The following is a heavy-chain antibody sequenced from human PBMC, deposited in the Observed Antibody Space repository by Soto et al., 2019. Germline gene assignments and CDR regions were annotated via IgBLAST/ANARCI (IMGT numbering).Heavy chain of an antibody. CDR3: ALQARGAGLSFDY. D-gene: IGHD1-1*01. CDR2: INPSGGST. J-gene: IGHJ4*02. CDR1: GYTFTSYY. V-gene: IGHV1-46*01. Sequence: ASVKVSCKASGYTFTSYYMHWVRQAPGQGLEWMGIINPSGGSTSYAQKFQGRVTMTRDTSTSTVYMELSSLRSEDTAVYSCALQARGAGLSFDYWGRGTLVTVSS.